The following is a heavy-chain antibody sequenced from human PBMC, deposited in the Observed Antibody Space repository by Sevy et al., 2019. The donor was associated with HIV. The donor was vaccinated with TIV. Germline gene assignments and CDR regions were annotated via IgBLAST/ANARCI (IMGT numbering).Heavy chain of an antibody. V-gene: IGHV5-10-1*01. J-gene: IGHJ4*02. CDR2: IDPSHSYT. Sequence: GQSLKISCKGSGYSFTSYWISWVRQMTGKGLEWMGRIDPSHSYTNHSPSFQGHVTISADKSISTAYLQWSSLKASDTAMYYCASGSGWPDFDYWGQGTLVTVSS. CDR1: GYSFTSYW. CDR3: ASGSGWPDFDY. D-gene: IGHD6-19*01.